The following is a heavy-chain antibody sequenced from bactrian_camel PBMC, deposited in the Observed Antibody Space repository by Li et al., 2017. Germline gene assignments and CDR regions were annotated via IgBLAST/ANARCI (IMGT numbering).Heavy chain of an antibody. J-gene: IGHJ4*01. V-gene: IGHV3S1*01. D-gene: IGHD3*01. CDR3: TKDRSYGTRNWAQST. Sequence: HVQLVESGGGSVQAGGSLKLSCAVSGYTVTYGCMAWFRQAPGKEREGVARIATGSGNTYYADSVKSRFTISRDNARNTLYLQMNSLKPEDTAVYYCTKDRSYGTRNWAQSTRGQGTQVTVS. CDR2: IATGSGNT. CDR1: GYTVTYGC.